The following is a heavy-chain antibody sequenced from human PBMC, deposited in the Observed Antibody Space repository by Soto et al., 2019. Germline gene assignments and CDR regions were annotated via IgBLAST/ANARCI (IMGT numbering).Heavy chain of an antibody. CDR2: INHNSGDT. J-gene: IGHJ3*02. CDR1: GYTFTGYY. CDR3: ARGFYYDSGYWAAFDI. Sequence: VASVKVSCKASGYTFTGYYMHWVRQAPGQGLGWMGWINHNSGDTNYAQKFQGRVIMTRDTSISTAYMELSGLRSDDTAVYYCARGFYYDSGYWAAFDIWGQGTMVTVSS. D-gene: IGHD3-22*01. V-gene: IGHV1-2*02.